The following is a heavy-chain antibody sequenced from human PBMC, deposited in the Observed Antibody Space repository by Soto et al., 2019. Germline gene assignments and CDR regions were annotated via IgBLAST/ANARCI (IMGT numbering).Heavy chain of an antibody. CDR1: GGTLSSFINYP. J-gene: IGHJ4*02. CDR3: ARRDTSGFLRYFVN. D-gene: IGHD3-3*01. Sequence: MQLVQSGAEVKNPGSSVKVSCKASGGTLSSFINYPINWVRQAPGQGLEWMGGIVPNVGTVNYAQKFQGRVTITADKSTGTAYMEVSSLRSEDTALYYCARRDTSGFLRYFVNWGQGTLVTVSS. V-gene: IGHV1-69*06. CDR2: IVPNVGTV.